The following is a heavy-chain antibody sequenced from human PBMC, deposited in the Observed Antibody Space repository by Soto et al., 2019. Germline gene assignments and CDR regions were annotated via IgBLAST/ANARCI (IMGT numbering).Heavy chain of an antibody. Sequence: SETLSLTCTVSRGPISSGDYYWSWIRQPPGKGLEWIGYIYYSGSTYYNPSLKSRVTISVDTSKNQFSLKLSSVTAADTAVYYCASGLGSPSSKYFQHCGQGTLVTVSS. V-gene: IGHV4-30-4*01. CDR3: ASGLGSPSSKYFQH. CDR2: IYYSGST. CDR1: RGPISSGDYY. D-gene: IGHD1-26*01. J-gene: IGHJ1*01.